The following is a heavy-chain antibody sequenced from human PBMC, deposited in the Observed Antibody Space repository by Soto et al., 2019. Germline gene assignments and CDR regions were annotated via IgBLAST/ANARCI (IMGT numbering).Heavy chain of an antibody. V-gene: IGHV3-15*01. J-gene: IGHJ4*02. CDR2: IKSQTDGGTV. CDR1: GFTFNGAW. Sequence: EVQLVESGGGLVKSGGSLRLSCVASGFTFNGAWMSWVRQAPGRGLEWVGLIKSQTDGGTVDYAAPVKGRFTISRDDSKTTLYLQMDSLKTEDTAMYYCITDLPNGIYPYYSWGQGTLVTVSS. D-gene: IGHD3-9*01. CDR3: ITDLPNGIYPYYS.